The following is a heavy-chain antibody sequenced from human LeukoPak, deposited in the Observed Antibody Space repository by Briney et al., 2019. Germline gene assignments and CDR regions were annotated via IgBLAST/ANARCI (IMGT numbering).Heavy chain of an antibody. CDR1: GFTFSSYG. V-gene: IGHV3-30*18. J-gene: IGHJ4*02. Sequence: SGGSLRLSCAASGFTFSSYGMHWVRQAPGKGLEWVAVISYDGSNKYYADSVKGRFTISRDNSKNTLYLQMNSLRAEDTAVYYCAKDGTGYSGYDFDYWGQGTLVTVSS. CDR3: AKDGTGYSGYDFDY. CDR2: ISYDGSNK. D-gene: IGHD5-12*01.